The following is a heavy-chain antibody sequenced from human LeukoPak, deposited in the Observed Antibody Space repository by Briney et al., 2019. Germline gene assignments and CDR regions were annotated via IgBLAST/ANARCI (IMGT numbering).Heavy chain of an antibody. J-gene: IGHJ6*02. CDR2: MNPNSGNT. Sequence: GASVKVSCKASGYTFTSYDINWVRQATGQGLEWMGWMNPNSGNTGYAQKFQGRVTMTRNTSISIAYMELSSLRSEDTAVYYCARGNRPRGLGYYYGMDVWGQGTTVAVSS. D-gene: IGHD1-14*01. CDR3: ARGNRPRGLGYYYGMDV. V-gene: IGHV1-8*01. CDR1: GYTFTSYD.